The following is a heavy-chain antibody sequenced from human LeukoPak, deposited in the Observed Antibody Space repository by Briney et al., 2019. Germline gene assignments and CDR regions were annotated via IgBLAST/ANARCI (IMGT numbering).Heavy chain of an antibody. CDR1: GFTFSSYA. CDR2: ISYDGSNK. CDR3: ARDGGYCSSTSCYYSLDY. J-gene: IGHJ4*02. Sequence: GGSLRLSCAASGFTFSSYAMHWVRQAPGKGLEWVAVISYDGSNKYYADSVKGRFTISRDNSKNTLYLQMNSLRAEDTAVYYCARDGGYCSSTSCYYSLDYWGQGTLVTVSS. V-gene: IGHV3-30-3*01. D-gene: IGHD2-2*01.